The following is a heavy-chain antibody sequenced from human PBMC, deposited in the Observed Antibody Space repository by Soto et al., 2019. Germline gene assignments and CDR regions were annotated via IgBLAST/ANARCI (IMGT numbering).Heavy chain of an antibody. J-gene: IGHJ6*02. D-gene: IGHD2-2*01. CDR3: ARDLRGRRTSRRWKHYGLDV. V-gene: IGHV4-61*08. Sequence: SETLSLTCAVSGGSVSSSVHYWSWIRQPPGKGLEWIGNIYYSGSTNYNPSLKSRVTISVDTSKNQFSLKLSSVTAADTAVYYCARDLRGRRTSRRWKHYGLDVWGQGTRVIFSS. CDR2: IYYSGST. CDR1: GGSVSSSVHY.